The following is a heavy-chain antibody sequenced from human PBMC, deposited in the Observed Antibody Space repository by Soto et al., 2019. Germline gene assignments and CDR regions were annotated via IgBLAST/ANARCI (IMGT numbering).Heavy chain of an antibody. D-gene: IGHD6-6*01. Sequence: GGSLRLSCAASGFTFSSYGMHWVRQAPGKGLEWVAVIWYDGSNKYYADSVKGRFTISRDNSKNTLYLQMNSLRAEDTAVYYCARDRRREARPFDYWGQGTLVTVSS. CDR2: IWYDGSNK. V-gene: IGHV3-33*01. J-gene: IGHJ4*02. CDR3: ARDRRREARPFDY. CDR1: GFTFSSYG.